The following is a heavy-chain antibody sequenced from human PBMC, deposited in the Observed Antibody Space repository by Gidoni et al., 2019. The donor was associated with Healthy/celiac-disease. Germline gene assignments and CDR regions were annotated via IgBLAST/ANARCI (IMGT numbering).Heavy chain of an antibody. V-gene: IGHV4-39*01. J-gene: IGHJ4*02. CDR1: GGSISSSSYY. CDR3: ARQDCSGGSCYSVFGFDY. Sequence: QLQLQESGPGLVKPSETLSLTCTVSGGSISSSSYYWGWIRQPPGKGLEWIGSIYYSGSTYDNPSLKSRVTISVDTSKNQFSLKLSSVTAADTAVYYCARQDCSGGSCYSVFGFDYWGQGTLVTVSS. CDR2: IYYSGST. D-gene: IGHD2-15*01.